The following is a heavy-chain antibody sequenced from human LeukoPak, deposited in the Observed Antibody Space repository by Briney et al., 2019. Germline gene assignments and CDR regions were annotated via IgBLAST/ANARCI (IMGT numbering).Heavy chain of an antibody. CDR2: VHSSGGA. CDR1: GGSISSHY. V-gene: IGHV4-59*08. CDR3: ARLSLHCSGGSCYRGAFDS. D-gene: IGHD2-15*01. J-gene: IGHJ4*02. Sequence: PSETLSLTCTVSGGSISSHYWSWIRKPPGQGLEWVGYVHSSGGANYNPSLNSRVTMSVDTSKDRLSLRLSSVTAADTAVYYCARLSLHCSGGSCYRGAFDSWGQGTLVTVSS.